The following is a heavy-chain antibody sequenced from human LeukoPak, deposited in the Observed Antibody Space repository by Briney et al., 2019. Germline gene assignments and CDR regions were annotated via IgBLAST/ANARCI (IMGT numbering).Heavy chain of an antibody. Sequence: SVKVSCKASGGTFSSYAISWVRQAPGQGREWMGGIIPIFGTANYAQKFQGRVTITTDESTSTAYMELSSLRSEDTAVYYCARDGASLGELSLYHLPYNWFDPWGQGTLVTVSS. CDR2: IIPIFGTA. J-gene: IGHJ5*02. D-gene: IGHD3-16*02. V-gene: IGHV1-69*05. CDR1: GGTFSSYA. CDR3: ARDGASLGELSLYHLPYNWFDP.